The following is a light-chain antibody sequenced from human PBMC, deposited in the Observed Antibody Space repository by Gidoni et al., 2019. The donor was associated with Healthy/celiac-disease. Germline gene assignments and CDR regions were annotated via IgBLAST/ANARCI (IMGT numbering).Light chain of an antibody. CDR1: QSISSY. CDR2: AAS. Sequence: DIPITQSPSSLSASVGDRVTITFRASQSISSYLNWYQQKPGKAPKLLIYAASSLQSGVPSRFSGSGSGTDFTLTISSLQPEDFATYYCQQSYSTPLTFXPXTKVDIK. V-gene: IGKV1-39*01. CDR3: QQSYSTPLT. J-gene: IGKJ3*01.